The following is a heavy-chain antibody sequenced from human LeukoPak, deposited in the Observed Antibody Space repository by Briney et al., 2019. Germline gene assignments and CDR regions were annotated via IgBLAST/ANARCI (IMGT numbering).Heavy chain of an antibody. CDR3: ARGSRWASCFDY. D-gene: IGHD2-15*01. V-gene: IGHV3-23*01. CDR2: IGGSGAGT. J-gene: IGHJ4*02. CDR1: GFTFSSSA. Sequence: PGGSLRLSCAASGFTFSSSAMSWVRQAPGKGLEWVSGIGGSGAGTYYAVSVKGRFPISRDNSKNTLYLQMNSLRAEDTAVYYCARGSRWASCFDYWGQGTLVTVSS.